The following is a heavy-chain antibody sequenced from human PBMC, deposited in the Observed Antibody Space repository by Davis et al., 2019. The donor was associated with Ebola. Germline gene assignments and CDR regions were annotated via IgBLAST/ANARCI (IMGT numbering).Heavy chain of an antibody. Sequence: GESLKISCAASGFTFSDYYMSWIRQAPGKGLEWVSYISSSGSTIYYADSVKGRFTISRDNAKNSLYLQMNSLRAEDTAVYYCARRRELLRGYYFDYWGQGTLVTVSS. CDR3: ARRRELLRGYYFDY. D-gene: IGHD1-26*01. J-gene: IGHJ4*02. CDR2: ISSSGSTI. CDR1: GFTFSDYY. V-gene: IGHV3-11*01.